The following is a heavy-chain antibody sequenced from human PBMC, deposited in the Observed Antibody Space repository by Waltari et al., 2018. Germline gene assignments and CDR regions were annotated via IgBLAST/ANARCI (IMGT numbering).Heavy chain of an antibody. V-gene: IGHV3-7*01. CDR1: AFSFSSHY. D-gene: IGHD6-19*01. Sequence: EVQLVESGGGLVQPGGSLRLACVASAFSFSSHYMTWLRQAPGKGLEWVTNIWPDGSDRNHVDSVKGRFTISRDDAQNVLYLQMTSLRAEDTAVYYCARQDISVRSCPDYWGQGTLVTVS. CDR3: ARQDISVRSCPDY. J-gene: IGHJ4*02. CDR2: IWPDGSDR.